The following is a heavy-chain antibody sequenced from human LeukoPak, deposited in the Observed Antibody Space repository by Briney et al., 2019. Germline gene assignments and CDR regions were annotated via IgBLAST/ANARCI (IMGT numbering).Heavy chain of an antibody. D-gene: IGHD4-17*01. CDR3: ARERSGDYPNYYYGMDV. V-gene: IGHV4-59*01. CDR1: GGSISSYY. Sequence: PSETLSLTCTVSGGSISSYYWSWIRQPPGKGLEWTGYIYYSGSTNYNPSLKSRVTISVDTSKNQFSLKLSSVTAADTAVYYCARERSGDYPNYYYGMDVWGQGTTVTVSS. CDR2: IYYSGST. J-gene: IGHJ6*02.